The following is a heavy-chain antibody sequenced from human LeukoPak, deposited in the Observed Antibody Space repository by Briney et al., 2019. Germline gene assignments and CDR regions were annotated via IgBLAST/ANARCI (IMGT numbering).Heavy chain of an antibody. J-gene: IGHJ6*03. D-gene: IGHD3-10*01. CDR2: IYYSGST. Sequence: SETLSLTCTVSGGSISSGGYYWSWIRQPPGKGLEWIGYIYYSGSTYYNPSLKSRVTISVDTSKNQFSLKLSSVTAADTAVYYCAREVMVRGVPYYYYYMDVWGKGTTVTVSS. CDR1: GGSISSGGYY. CDR3: AREVMVRGVPYYYYYMDV. V-gene: IGHV4-31*03.